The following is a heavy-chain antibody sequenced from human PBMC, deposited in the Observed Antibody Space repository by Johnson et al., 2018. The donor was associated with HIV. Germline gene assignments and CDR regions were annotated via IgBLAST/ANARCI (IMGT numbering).Heavy chain of an antibody. CDR2: IKQDGSEK. CDR3: ARELGGSGLPFGAFDI. J-gene: IGHJ3*02. V-gene: IGHV3-7*01. Sequence: VQLVESGGGLAQPAWSPRLSCAASQFTFSRYYMNCVRQAPGNGLEWVANIKQDGSEKYYMDSVKGRFTISRDNAKNSLYLQMNSLRAQDTAVYYCARELGGSGLPFGAFDIWGQGTMVTVSS. D-gene: IGHD6-25*01. CDR1: QFTFSRYY.